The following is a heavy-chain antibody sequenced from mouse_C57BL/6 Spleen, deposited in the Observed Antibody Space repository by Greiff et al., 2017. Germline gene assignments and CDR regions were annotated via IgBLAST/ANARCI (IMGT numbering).Heavy chain of an antibody. D-gene: IGHD1-1*01. CDR3: ARDQDGSPFDY. J-gene: IGHJ2*01. CDR2: INPYNGGT. CDR1: GYTFTDYY. Sequence: VQLQQSGPVLVKPGASVKMSCKASGYTFTDYYMNWVKQSHGKSLEWIGVINPYNGGTSYNQKFKGKATLTVDKSSSTAYMELNSLTSEDSAVYYCARDQDGSPFDYWGQGTTLTVSS. V-gene: IGHV1-19*01.